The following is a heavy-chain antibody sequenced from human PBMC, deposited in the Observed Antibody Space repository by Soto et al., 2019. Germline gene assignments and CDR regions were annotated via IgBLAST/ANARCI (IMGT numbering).Heavy chain of an antibody. CDR1: GDSMSSSDYY. V-gene: IGHV4-39*01. Sequence: SETLSLTCAVSGDSMSSSDYYWGWIRQPPGKGLEWIGGIYYSGSTYYNPSLQSRVAISVDTSKNQFSLKLKSMTAADTAIYYCARRTVNIRTFYSGLKTHCFDYWGQGAPVTVSS. D-gene: IGHD6-19*01. CDR2: IYYSGST. CDR3: ARRTVNIRTFYSGLKTHCFDY. J-gene: IGHJ4*02.